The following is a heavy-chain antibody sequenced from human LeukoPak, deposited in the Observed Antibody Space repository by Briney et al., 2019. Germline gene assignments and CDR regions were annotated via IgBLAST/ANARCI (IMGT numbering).Heavy chain of an antibody. V-gene: IGHV3-74*03. J-gene: IGHJ3*02. Sequence: GGSLRLSCVASGFMFSSYWMHWVRQAPGKGLVWVSGIKSDGSTTKYADSVKGRFTISRDNAKNTLYLQMDSLRAEDTAVYYCARDGVSGSYGAFDIWGKGTMVTVSS. CDR3: ARDGVSGSYGAFDI. CDR2: IKSDGSTT. CDR1: GFMFSSYW. D-gene: IGHD3-16*01.